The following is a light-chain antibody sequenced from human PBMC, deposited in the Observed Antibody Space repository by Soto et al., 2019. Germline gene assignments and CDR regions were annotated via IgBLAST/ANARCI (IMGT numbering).Light chain of an antibody. V-gene: IGLV2-14*03. Sequence: QSALTQPASVSGSPGQSITISCTGTTSDIGGYYFVSWYQQHPGKAPKLIIYDVSHRPSGVSTRFSGFKSGNTASLTISGLQAEDEAEYYCSSYRSSHIPSVFGTGTKVTVL. CDR3: SSYRSSHIPSV. CDR2: DVS. J-gene: IGLJ1*01. CDR1: TSDIGGYYF.